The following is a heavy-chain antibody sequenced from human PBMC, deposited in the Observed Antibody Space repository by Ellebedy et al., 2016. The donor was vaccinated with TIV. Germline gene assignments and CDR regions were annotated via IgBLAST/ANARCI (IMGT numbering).Heavy chain of an antibody. CDR2: IDPRSGGT. J-gene: IGHJ4*02. V-gene: IGHV1-2*02. CDR3: ARLSGSPRGY. Sequence: ASVKVSCKASGYTLTDDYVHWVRQAPGQGLEWMGCIDPRSGGTEYEQKFRGRVTMTSDSFLNTGSMQLTRLGSDDTAVYYCARLSGSPRGYWGQGTLVTVSS. D-gene: IGHD3-10*01. CDR1: GYTLTDDY.